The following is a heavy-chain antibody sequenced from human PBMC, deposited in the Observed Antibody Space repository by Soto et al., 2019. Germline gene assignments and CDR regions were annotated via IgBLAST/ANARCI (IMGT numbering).Heavy chain of an antibody. Sequence: PSETLSLTCTVSGYSISSGSYWAWILQPPGKGPEWISSINHGGTTFYNPSLKSQITISDDTSNNQFSLKLTSVTAADTAVYYCPSRDCYYSCDFWGQGTPVTFSS. CDR3: PSRDCYYSCDF. CDR2: INHGGTT. V-gene: IGHV4-38-2*02. CDR1: GYSISSGSY. J-gene: IGHJ4*02. D-gene: IGHD2-21*01.